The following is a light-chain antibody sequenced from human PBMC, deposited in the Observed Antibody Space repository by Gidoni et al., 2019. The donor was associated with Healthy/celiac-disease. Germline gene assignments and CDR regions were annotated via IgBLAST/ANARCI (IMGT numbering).Light chain of an antibody. CDR2: DAS. CDR3: QQRGNWPPT. V-gene: IGKV3-11*01. J-gene: IGKJ3*01. CDR1: QSVSSY. Sequence: IVLTQSPATLSLSPGERATLSCMASQSVSSYLAWYQQKPGQAPRLLIYDASNRATGIPARFSGRGSGTDFTLTISSLEPEDFAIYYCQQRGNWPPTFGPGTKVDIK.